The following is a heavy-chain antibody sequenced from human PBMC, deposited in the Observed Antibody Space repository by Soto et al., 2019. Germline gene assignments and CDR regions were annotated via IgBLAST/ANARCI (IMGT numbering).Heavy chain of an antibody. CDR1: GGTFSSYA. D-gene: IGHD3-9*01. V-gene: IGHV1-69*01. CDR3: ASGYYDILTGYRNYFYYGMDV. Sequence: QVQLVQSGAEVKKPGSSVKVSCKASGGTFSSYAISWVRQAPGQGLEWMGGIIPIFGTANYAQKFQGRVTITADESTSTAYMELSSLRPEDTAVYYCASGYYDILTGYRNYFYYGMDVWGQGTTVTVSS. CDR2: IIPIFGTA. J-gene: IGHJ6*02.